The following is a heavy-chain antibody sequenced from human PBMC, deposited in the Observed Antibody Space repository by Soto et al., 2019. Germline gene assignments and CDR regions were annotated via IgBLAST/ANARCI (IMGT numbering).Heavy chain of an antibody. V-gene: IGHV3-21*01. CDR3: ARPGGWPNYYYYYGMDV. J-gene: IGHJ6*02. Sequence: PGGSLRLSCAASGFTFSSYSMSWVRQAPGKGLEWVSSISSSSSYIYYADSVKGRFTISRDNAKNSLYLQMNSLRAEDTAVYYCARPGGWPNYYYYYGMDVWGQGTTVTVYS. CDR1: GFTFSSYS. D-gene: IGHD6-19*01. CDR2: ISSSSSYI.